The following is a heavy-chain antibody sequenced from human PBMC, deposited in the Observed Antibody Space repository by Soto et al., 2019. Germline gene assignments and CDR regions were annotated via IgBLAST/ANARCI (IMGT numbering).Heavy chain of an antibody. CDR2: ISGSGGTT. CDR1: GFTFSSCA. CDR3: AKSPKAISTSFDY. J-gene: IGHJ4*02. D-gene: IGHD3-22*01. Sequence: GSLRLSCVASGFTFSSCALNWVRQAPGRGLEWVSAISGSGGTTYYADSVKGRFTISRDNSKNTLFLRMNSLRAEDAAIYYCAKSPKAISTSFDYWGQGSLVTVSS. V-gene: IGHV3-23*01.